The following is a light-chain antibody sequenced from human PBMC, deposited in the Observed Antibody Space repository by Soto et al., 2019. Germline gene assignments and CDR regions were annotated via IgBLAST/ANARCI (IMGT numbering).Light chain of an antibody. CDR2: AAS. CDR3: QQYYSYPLLT. J-gene: IGKJ4*01. Sequence: AIRMTQSPSSFSASTGDRVTITCRASQGISSYLAWYQQKPGKDPKLLIYAASTLQSGVPSRFSGSGSGTDFTLTISCLQSEDFATYYCQQYYSYPLLTFGGGTKVEIK. CDR1: QGISSY. V-gene: IGKV1-8*01.